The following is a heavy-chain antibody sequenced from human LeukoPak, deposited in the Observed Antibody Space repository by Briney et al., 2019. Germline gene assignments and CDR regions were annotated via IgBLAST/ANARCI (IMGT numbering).Heavy chain of an antibody. Sequence: PGGSLRLSCAASGFTFSSYEMNCVRQAPGKGLEWVSYISSSGSTIYYADSVKGRFTISRDNAKNSLYLQMNSLRAEDTAVYYCAREGSDLAGVDYWGQGTLVTVSS. J-gene: IGHJ4*02. CDR2: ISSSGSTI. V-gene: IGHV3-48*03. D-gene: IGHD3-10*01. CDR1: GFTFSSYE. CDR3: AREGSDLAGVDY.